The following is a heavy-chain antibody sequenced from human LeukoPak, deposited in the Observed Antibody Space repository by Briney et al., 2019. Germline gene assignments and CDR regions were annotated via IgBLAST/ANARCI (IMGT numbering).Heavy chain of an antibody. CDR2: ISSDGTGT. CDR1: GFTVSSCW. CDR3: ARGPPGYSSDYYFDC. Sequence: PGGSLRLSCAASGFTVSSCWMHWVRQAPGKGLVWVSRISSDGTGTSCADSVKGRFTISRDNAKNTLYLQMNSLRAEDTAVYYCARGPPGYSSDYYFDCWGQATLVTVSS. J-gene: IGHJ4*02. V-gene: IGHV3-74*01. D-gene: IGHD6-19*01.